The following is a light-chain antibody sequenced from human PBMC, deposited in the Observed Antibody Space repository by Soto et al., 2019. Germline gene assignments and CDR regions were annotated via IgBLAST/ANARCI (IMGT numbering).Light chain of an antibody. CDR1: QIINRW. Sequence: DIQMTQSPSTLSASVGDRVTITCRSSQIINRWLAWYQQKPGKAPKFLIYDASTRATGVPARFSGSGSGTEFTLTINSRQSEDFAVYYCQRYNNWPLTFGGGTKVDIK. J-gene: IGKJ4*01. V-gene: IGKV1-5*01. CDR2: DAS. CDR3: QRYNNWPLT.